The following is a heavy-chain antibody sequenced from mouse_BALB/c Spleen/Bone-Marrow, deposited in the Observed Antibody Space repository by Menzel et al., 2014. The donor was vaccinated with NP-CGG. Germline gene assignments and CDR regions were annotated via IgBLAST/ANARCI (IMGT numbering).Heavy chain of an antibody. D-gene: IGHD1-1*01. CDR3: TRITTVVRYFDV. V-gene: IGHV1-4*01. CDR1: GYTFTTYT. Sequence: QVQLKQSGAELARPGASVKMSCKASGYTFTTYTIHWVKQRPGRGLEWIGYINPSSGYANYNQNFKDKATLTADKSSSTAYMQLSSLTSEDSAVYYCTRITTVVRYFDVWGTGTTVTVSS. CDR2: INPSSGYA. J-gene: IGHJ1*03.